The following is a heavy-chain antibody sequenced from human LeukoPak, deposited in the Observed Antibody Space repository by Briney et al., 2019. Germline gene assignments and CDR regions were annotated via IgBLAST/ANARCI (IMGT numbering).Heavy chain of an antibody. J-gene: IGHJ5*02. CDR2: IKNKANNYAT. Sequence: PGGSLRLSCAASGFTSSGSAMHWVRQASGIGLEWVGRIKNKANNYATAYAASVKGRFTISRDDSKNTAYLQMNSLKIEDTAVYYCTRLDDYESWGQGTLVTVSS. D-gene: IGHD4-17*01. CDR3: TRLDDYES. CDR1: GFTSSGSA. V-gene: IGHV3-73*01.